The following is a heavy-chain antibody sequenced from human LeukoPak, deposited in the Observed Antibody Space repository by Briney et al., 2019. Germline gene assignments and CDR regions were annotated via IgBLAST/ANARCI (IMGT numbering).Heavy chain of an antibody. CDR3: ARDGFDFWSGYPTTVDY. J-gene: IGHJ4*02. CDR2: ISSSSSTI. V-gene: IGHV3-48*01. CDR1: GFTFSSYS. Sequence: GGSLRLSCAASGFTFSSYSMNWVRQSPGKGLEWVSYISSSSSTIYYADSVKGRFTISRDNANNSLYLQMNSLRAEDTAVYYCARDGFDFWSGYPTTVDYWGQGTLVTVSS. D-gene: IGHD3-3*01.